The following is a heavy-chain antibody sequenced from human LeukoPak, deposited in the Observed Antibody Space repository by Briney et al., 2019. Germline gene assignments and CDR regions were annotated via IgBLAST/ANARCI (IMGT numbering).Heavy chain of an antibody. V-gene: IGHV1-24*01. CDR1: GYTLTELS. CDR3: ATDQLYYDYVWGSYRRGYFDY. CDR2: FDPEDGET. D-gene: IGHD3-16*02. Sequence: ASAKVSCKVSGYTLTELSMHWVRQAPGKGLEWMGGFDPEDGETIYAQKFQGRVTMTEDTSTDTAYMELSSLRSEDTAVYYCATDQLYYDYVWGSYRRGYFDYWGQGTLVTVSS. J-gene: IGHJ4*02.